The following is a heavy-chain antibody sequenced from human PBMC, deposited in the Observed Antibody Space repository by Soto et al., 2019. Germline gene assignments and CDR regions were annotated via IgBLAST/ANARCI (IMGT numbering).Heavy chain of an antibody. V-gene: IGHV4-4*02. CDR1: GGSISSSNW. CDR2: IYHSGST. J-gene: IGHJ5*02. CDR3: ATRAYCGGDCYWWFDP. D-gene: IGHD2-21*02. Sequence: SETLSLTCAVSGGSISSSNWWSWVRQPPGKGLEWIGEIYHSGSTNYNPSLKSRVTISVDKSKNQFSLKLSSVTAADKAVYYCATRAYCGGDCYWWFDPWGQGTLVTVSS.